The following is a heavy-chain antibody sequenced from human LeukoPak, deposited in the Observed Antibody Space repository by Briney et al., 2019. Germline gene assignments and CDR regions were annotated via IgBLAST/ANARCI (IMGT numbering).Heavy chain of an antibody. CDR2: FYSDGSI. CDR3: ARKALTNSRLPYGVDV. D-gene: IGHD1-14*01. Sequence: SGGSRRLSCAASGLTVSRNYMGWVRQAPGKGLEWVSVFYSDGSIYVADSVKGRFTISKDTSKNTVYLQMNSLRVEDTAVYYCARKALTNSRLPYGVDVWGQGTTVTVSS. V-gene: IGHV3-53*01. CDR1: GLTVSRNY. J-gene: IGHJ6*02.